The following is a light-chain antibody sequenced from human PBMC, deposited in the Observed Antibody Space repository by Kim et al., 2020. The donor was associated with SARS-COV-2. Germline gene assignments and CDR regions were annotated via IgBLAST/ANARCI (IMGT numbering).Light chain of an antibody. CDR1: QSVISDY. CDR3: QQYGGWT. CDR2: GAS. J-gene: IGKJ1*01. Sequence: SLCPGERATRSCRASQSVISDYLAWYQQRPGQAPRLLIYGASNRATGIPDRFSGSGSETDFTLTISRLEAEDFAVYYCQQYGGWTFGLGTKVDIK. V-gene: IGKV3-20*01.